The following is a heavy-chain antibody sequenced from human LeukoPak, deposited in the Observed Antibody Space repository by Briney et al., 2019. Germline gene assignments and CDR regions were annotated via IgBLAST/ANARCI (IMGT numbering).Heavy chain of an antibody. CDR3: AKGGQYSSSWSSRLYYYYYGMDV. Sequence: PGGSLRLSCAASGFTFSSYAMSWVRQAPGKGLEWVSAISGSGGSTYYADSVKGRFTISRDNSKNTLYLQMNSLRAEDTAVYYCAKGGQYSSSWSSRLYYYYYGMDVWGQGTTVTVSS. J-gene: IGHJ6*02. V-gene: IGHV3-23*01. D-gene: IGHD6-13*01. CDR1: GFTFSSYA. CDR2: ISGSGGST.